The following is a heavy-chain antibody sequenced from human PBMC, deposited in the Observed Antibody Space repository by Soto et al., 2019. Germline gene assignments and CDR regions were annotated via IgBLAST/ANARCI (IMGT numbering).Heavy chain of an antibody. Sequence: HPGGSLRLSCAASGFTFSDSWMSWVRQAPGKGPEWVAEINQDGAEKYYVDSVKGRFTISRDNAKKSLSLQMDSLRVEDTAVYYCARAYYWGPGTQVTVSS. CDR1: GFTFSDSW. CDR2: INQDGAEK. CDR3: ARAYY. V-gene: IGHV3-7*04. J-gene: IGHJ4*02.